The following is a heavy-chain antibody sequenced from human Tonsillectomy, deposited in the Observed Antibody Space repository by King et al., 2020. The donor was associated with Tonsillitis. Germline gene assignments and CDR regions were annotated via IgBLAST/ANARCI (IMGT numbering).Heavy chain of an antibody. CDR2: VSYDGNNK. CDR3: ARGSWDLDY. D-gene: IGHD1-26*01. Sequence: VQLVESGGGVVQPGRSLRLSCAASGFSFRSFGVNWVRQAPGKGLEWVALVSYDGNNKFYADSVKGRFTISRDNSKNTVDLQMTTLRIEDTGVYYCARGSWDLDYWGQGTQVTVSS. CDR1: GFSFRSFG. V-gene: IGHV3-30*03. J-gene: IGHJ4*02.